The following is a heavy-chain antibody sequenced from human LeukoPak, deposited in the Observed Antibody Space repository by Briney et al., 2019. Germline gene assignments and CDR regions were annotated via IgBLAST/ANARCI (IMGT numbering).Heavy chain of an antibody. CDR2: IYYSGST. CDR1: GGSISSYH. CDR3: ARVRDYGGNGFDY. J-gene: IGHJ4*02. Sequence: SETLSLTCTVSGGSISSYHWSWIRQPPGKGLEWIGYIYYSGSTNYNPSLKSRVTISVDTSKNQFSLKLSSVTAADTAVYYCARVRDYGGNGFDYWGQGTLVTVSS. V-gene: IGHV4-59*01. D-gene: IGHD4-23*01.